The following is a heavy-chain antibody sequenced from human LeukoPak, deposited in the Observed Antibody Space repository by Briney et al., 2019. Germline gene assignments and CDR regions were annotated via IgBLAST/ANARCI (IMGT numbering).Heavy chain of an antibody. CDR2: IYTSGST. CDR1: GGSISSYY. CDR3: AREKLPPTPTVYYYYYYMDV. V-gene: IGHV4-4*07. D-gene: IGHD4-17*01. Sequence: SETLSLTCTVSGGSISSYYWSWIRQPAGKGLEWSGRIYTSGSTNYNPSLKRRVTMSVDTSKNQFSLKLSSVTAADTAVYYCAREKLPPTPTVYYYYYYMDVWGKGTTVTVSS. J-gene: IGHJ6*03.